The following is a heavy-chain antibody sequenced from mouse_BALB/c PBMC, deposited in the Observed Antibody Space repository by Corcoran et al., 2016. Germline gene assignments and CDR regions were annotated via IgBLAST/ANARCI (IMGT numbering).Heavy chain of an antibody. CDR3: AREPRAMDY. V-gene: IGHV9-3-1*01. J-gene: IGHJ4*01. CDR2: INTYTGEP. Sequence: QIQLVQSGPELKKPGETVKISCKASGYTFTNYGMNWVKQAPGKGLKWMGWINTYTGEPTYADDFKGRFAFSLETSASTAYVQINNLKKEDTATYFCAREPRAMDYWGQGTSVTVSS. CDR1: GYTFTNYG.